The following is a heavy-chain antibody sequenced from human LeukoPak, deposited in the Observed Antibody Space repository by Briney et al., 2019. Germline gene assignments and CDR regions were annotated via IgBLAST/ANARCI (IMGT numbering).Heavy chain of an antibody. D-gene: IGHD3-10*01. CDR1: GYTFTTYD. CDR3: ARANYYGSGKKDLDY. Sequence: ASVRVSCKASGYTFTTYDINWVRQATGQGLEWMGWMNPNSGNAGYAQKFQGRVTMTRNTSMSTAYMELNSLRSEDTAVYYCARANYYGSGKKDLDYWGQGTLVTVSS. V-gene: IGHV1-8*01. J-gene: IGHJ4*02. CDR2: MNPNSGNA.